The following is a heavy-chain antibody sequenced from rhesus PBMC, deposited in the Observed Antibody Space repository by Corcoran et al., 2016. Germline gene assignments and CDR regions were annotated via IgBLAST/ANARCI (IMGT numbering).Heavy chain of an antibody. J-gene: IGHJ4*01. CDR1: GGSISGGYD. V-gene: IGHV4-122*02. CDR3: AREGTVADDY. CDR2: ITYSGST. Sequence: QVQLQESGPGLVKPSETLSLTCAVSGGSISGGYDWSWIRQPPGKGLEWIGYITYSGSTSYNPCLKSRVTISRDTSKNQFSLKLSSVTAADTAVYYCAREGTVADDYWGQGVLVTVSS. D-gene: IGHD4-29*01.